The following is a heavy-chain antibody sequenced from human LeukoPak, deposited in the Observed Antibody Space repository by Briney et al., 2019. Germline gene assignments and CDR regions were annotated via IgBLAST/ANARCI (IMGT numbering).Heavy chain of an antibody. Sequence: GGSLRLSCAASGFTFSSYSMNWVRQAPGKGLEWVSYISSSSTIYYADSVKGRFTISRDNAKNSLYLQMNSLRAEDTAVYYCARALWFGGNMYWGQGTLVTVSS. CDR2: ISSSSTI. J-gene: IGHJ4*02. V-gene: IGHV3-48*01. CDR1: GFTFSSYS. D-gene: IGHD3-10*01. CDR3: ARALWFGGNMY.